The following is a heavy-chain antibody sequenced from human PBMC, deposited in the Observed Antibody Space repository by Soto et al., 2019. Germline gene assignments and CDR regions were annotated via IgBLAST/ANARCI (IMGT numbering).Heavy chain of an antibody. CDR3: ARDVGCSSTSCDGLDDYYGMDV. J-gene: IGHJ6*02. V-gene: IGHV3-30-3*01. CDR1: GFTFSSYA. D-gene: IGHD2-2*01. CDR2: ISYDGSNK. Sequence: GGSLRLSCAASGFTFSSYAMHWVRQAPGKGLERVAVISYDGSNKYYAASVKGRFTISRDNSKNTLYLQMNSLRAEDTAVYYCARDVGCSSTSCDGLDDYYGMDVWGQGTTVTVS.